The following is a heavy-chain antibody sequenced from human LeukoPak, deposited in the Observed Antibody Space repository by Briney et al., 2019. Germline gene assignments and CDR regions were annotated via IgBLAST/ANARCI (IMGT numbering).Heavy chain of an antibody. CDR3: AREWAAAGTRWFDP. V-gene: IGHV4-59*01. D-gene: IGHD6-13*01. CDR2: IYYSGST. CDR1: GGSISSYY. Sequence: SETLSLTCTVSGGSISSYYWSWIRQPPEKGLEWIGYIYYSGSTNYTPSLKSRVTISVDTSKNQFSLKLSSVTAADTAVYYCAREWAAAGTRWFDPWGQGTLVTVSS. J-gene: IGHJ5*02.